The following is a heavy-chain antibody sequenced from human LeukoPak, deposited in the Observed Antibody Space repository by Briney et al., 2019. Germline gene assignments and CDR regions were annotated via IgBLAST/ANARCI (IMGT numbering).Heavy chain of an antibody. J-gene: IGHJ1*01. Sequence: GGSLRLSCAASGFTFSSYSMNWVRQAPGKGLEWVSYISSSSSTIYYADSVKGRFTISRDNAKNSLYLQMNSLRAEDTAVYYCARSRGRIVVAPADFQHWGQGTLVTVSS. CDR1: GFTFSSYS. CDR3: ARSRGRIVVAPADFQH. CDR2: ISSSSSTI. V-gene: IGHV3-48*01. D-gene: IGHD3-22*01.